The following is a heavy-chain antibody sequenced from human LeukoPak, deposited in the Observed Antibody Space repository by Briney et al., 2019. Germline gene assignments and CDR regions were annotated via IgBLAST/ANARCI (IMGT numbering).Heavy chain of an antibody. CDR2: INSDGINT. CDR1: GFTFSNYW. Sequence: AGSLRLSCAASGFTFSNYWMHWVRKAPGQGLVWVSRINSDGINTSYADSVKGRFTISRDNAKNTLNLQMNSLRAEDTAVYYCARDPNFDSSGYYTYYYYYMDVWGKATTVTVS. D-gene: IGHD3-22*01. V-gene: IGHV3-74*01. J-gene: IGHJ6*03. CDR3: ARDPNFDSSGYYTYYYYYMDV.